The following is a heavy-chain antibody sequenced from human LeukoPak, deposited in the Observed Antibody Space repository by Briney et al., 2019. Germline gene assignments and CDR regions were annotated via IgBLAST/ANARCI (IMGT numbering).Heavy chain of an antibody. V-gene: IGHV3-30*04. Sequence: GGSLRLSCAASGFTFSSYVMHWVRQAPGKGLEWVAIISYDGSNEYYADSVKGRFTISRDNSKNTLYLQMNSLRAEDTAVYYCAREVMVRGVTVTDYWGQGTLVTVSS. CDR2: ISYDGSNE. CDR1: GFTFSSYV. CDR3: AREVMVRGVTVTDY. D-gene: IGHD3-10*01. J-gene: IGHJ4*02.